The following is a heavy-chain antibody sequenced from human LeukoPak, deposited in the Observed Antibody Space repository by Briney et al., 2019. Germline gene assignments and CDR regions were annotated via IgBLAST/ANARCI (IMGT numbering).Heavy chain of an antibody. J-gene: IGHJ4*02. D-gene: IGHD3-10*01. CDR3: ARTERNDGSGSYYDY. V-gene: IGHV1-46*01. CDR2: INLSVGST. Sequence: ASVKVSCKASGNSFTTCYMHWVRQAPGQGLEGMGIINLSVGSTSYAQKYQGRVTMTRDTSTTTVYMELSSLRSEDTAVYYCARTERNDGSGSYYDYWGQGTLVTVSS. CDR1: GNSFTTCY.